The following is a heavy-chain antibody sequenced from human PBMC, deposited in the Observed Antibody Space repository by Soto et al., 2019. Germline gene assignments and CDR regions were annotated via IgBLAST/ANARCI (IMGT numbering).Heavy chain of an antibody. CDR2: INPSGGST. Sequence: GASVKVSCKASGYTFTSYYMHWVRQAPGQGLEWMGIINPSGGSTSYAQKFQGRVTMTRDTSTSTVYMELSSLRSEDTAVYYCARDLGVLSVRNYFDYWGQGTLVTVSS. J-gene: IGHJ4*02. CDR1: GYTFTSYY. CDR3: ARDLGVLSVRNYFDY. D-gene: IGHD2-8*01. V-gene: IGHV1-46*01.